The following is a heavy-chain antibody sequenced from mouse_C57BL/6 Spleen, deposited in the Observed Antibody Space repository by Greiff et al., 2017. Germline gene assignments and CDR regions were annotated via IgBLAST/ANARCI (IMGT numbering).Heavy chain of an antibody. CDR2: IYPGSGST. CDR1: GYTFTSYW. Sequence: QVQLQQPGAELVKPGASVKMSCKASGYTFTSYWITWVKQRPGQGLEWIGDIYPGSGSTNYNEKFKSKATLTVDTSSSTAYMQLSSLTSADSAVYYCARGAETTVVYWYFDVWGTGTTVTVSS. D-gene: IGHD1-1*01. J-gene: IGHJ1*03. V-gene: IGHV1-55*01. CDR3: ARGAETTVVYWYFDV.